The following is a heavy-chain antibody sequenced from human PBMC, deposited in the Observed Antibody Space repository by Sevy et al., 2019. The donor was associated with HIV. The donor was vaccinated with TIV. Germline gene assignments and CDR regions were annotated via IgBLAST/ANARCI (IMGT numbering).Heavy chain of an antibody. D-gene: IGHD3-3*01. CDR3: ARDESNDFWSGPNGTDV. J-gene: IGHJ6*02. V-gene: IGHV3-48*02. CDR2: ISSTSSAI. CDR1: GFTFSSYS. Sequence: GGSLRLSCPASGFTFSSYSMNWVRQAPGKGLEWVSYISSTSSAIYYADSVKGRFTISRDNAKNSLYLQMNSLRDEDTAVYYCARDESNDFWSGPNGTDVWGQGTTVTVSS.